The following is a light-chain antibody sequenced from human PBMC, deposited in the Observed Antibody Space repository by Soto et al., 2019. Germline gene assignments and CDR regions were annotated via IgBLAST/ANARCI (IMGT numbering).Light chain of an antibody. CDR2: GAS. CDR1: QSVSSN. V-gene: IGKV3-15*01. CDR3: QQYNNWVET. J-gene: IGKJ1*01. Sequence: EIVMTQSPATLSASPGERATLSCRASQSVSSNLAWYQQKPGQAPRLLIYGASTRATGIPARFSGSGSGTEFTLTISSLQSEDFAVYYCQQYNNWVETFGQGTKVEIK.